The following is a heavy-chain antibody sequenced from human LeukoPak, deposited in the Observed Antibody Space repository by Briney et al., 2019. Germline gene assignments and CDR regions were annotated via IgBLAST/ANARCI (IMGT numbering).Heavy chain of an antibody. J-gene: IGHJ4*02. CDR1: GGSVSSGSYY. V-gene: IGHV4-61*01. CDR2: IYYTGST. Sequence: PSETLSLTCTVSGGSVSSGSYYWSWIRQPPGKGLEWIAYIYYTGSTNYNPSLKSRVTMSVDTSKNQFSLKMSSVTAADTAVYYCARGYYNSSVYFHFDYWGQGTLVTVSS. D-gene: IGHD3-22*01. CDR3: ARGYYNSSVYFHFDY.